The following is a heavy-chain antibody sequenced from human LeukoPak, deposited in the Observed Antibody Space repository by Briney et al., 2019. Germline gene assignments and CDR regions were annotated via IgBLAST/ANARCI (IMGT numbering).Heavy chain of an antibody. V-gene: IGHV1-69*05. CDR1: GGTFSSYA. Sequence: SVKVSCKASGGTFSSYAISWVRQAPGQGLEWMGGIIPIFGTANYAQKFRGRVTITTDESTSTAYMELSSLRSEDTAVYYCARRTMVRGVPSYYMDVWGKGTTVTVSS. CDR2: IIPIFGTA. CDR3: ARRTMVRGVPSYYMDV. D-gene: IGHD3-10*01. J-gene: IGHJ6*03.